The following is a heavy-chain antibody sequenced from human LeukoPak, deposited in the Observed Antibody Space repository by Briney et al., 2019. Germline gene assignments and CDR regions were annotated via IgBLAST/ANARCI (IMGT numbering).Heavy chain of an antibody. CDR2: IYNSGNT. D-gene: IGHD3-9*01. V-gene: IGHV4-59*01. CDR1: GGSISSYY. Sequence: PSETLSLTCSVSGGSISSYYWSWIRQPPGKGLEWIGYIYNSGNTNYNPALKSRVTILEDPSKTQFSLKLSSVTAADTAVYYCARVREYYGIVTGPASFYFDYWGQGTLVTVSS. CDR3: ARVREYYGIVTGPASFYFDY. J-gene: IGHJ4*02.